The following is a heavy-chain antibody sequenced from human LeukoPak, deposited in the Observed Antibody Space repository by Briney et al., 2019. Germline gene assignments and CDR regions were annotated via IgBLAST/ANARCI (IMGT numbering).Heavy chain of an antibody. CDR3: AKVSPHTYYYDSSGYGY. D-gene: IGHD3-22*01. V-gene: IGHV3-30-3*01. J-gene: IGHJ4*02. Sequence: GGSLRLSCAASGFMFSNFAIEWLRQAPGKGLEWVAFISYDGNSKYYADSVKGRFTISRDNSKNTLYLQMNSLRAEDTAVYYCAKVSPHTYYYDSSGYGYWGQGTLVTVSS. CDR1: GFMFSNFA. CDR2: ISYDGNSK.